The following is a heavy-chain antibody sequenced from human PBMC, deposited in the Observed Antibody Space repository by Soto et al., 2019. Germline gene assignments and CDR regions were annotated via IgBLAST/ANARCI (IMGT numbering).Heavy chain of an antibody. D-gene: IGHD2-2*02. CDR2: IRNRGQSHIA. J-gene: IGHJ4*02. V-gene: IGHV3-72*01. CDR3: ARDTHTALDY. CDR1: GFTFSSYA. Sequence: EVQLLESGGGLVQPGGSLRLSCAASGFTFSSYAMSWVRQAPGKGLEWVGRIRNRGQSHIADYAASVKGRFTMSRDDSENSLHLQMNSLKTEDTAVYYCARDTHTALDYWGQGTLVTVSS.